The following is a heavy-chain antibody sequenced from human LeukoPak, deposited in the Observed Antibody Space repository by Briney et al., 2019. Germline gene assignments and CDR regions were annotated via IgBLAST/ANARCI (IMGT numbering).Heavy chain of an antibody. J-gene: IGHJ4*02. CDR2: INPSGGST. CDR3: ARELHLDTAMVTWGQIGAYFDY. D-gene: IGHD5-18*01. V-gene: IGHV1-46*01. Sequence: ASVKVSCKASGYTFTSYYMHWVRQAPGQGLEWMGIINPSGGSTSYAQKFQGRVTMTRDTSTSTVYMELSSLRSEDTAVYYCARELHLDTAMVTWGQIGAYFDYWGQGTLVTVSS. CDR1: GYTFTSYY.